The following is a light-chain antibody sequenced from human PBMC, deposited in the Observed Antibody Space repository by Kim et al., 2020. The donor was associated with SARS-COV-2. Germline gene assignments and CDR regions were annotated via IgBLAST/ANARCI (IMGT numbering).Light chain of an antibody. CDR1: QSVSSY. V-gene: IGKV3-11*01. CDR2: DAS. J-gene: IGKJ1*01. Sequence: LSPGERATLSCRASQSVSSYLAWYQQKPGQPPRLLIHDASKRATGIPARFSGSGSGTDFTLTISSLEPEDLAVYYCQQRTNWSWTFGQGTKVDIK. CDR3: QQRTNWSWT.